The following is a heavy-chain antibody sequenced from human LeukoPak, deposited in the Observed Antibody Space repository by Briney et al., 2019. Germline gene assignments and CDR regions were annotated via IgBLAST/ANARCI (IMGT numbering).Heavy chain of an antibody. CDR2: ISDSSVST. V-gene: IGHV3-23*01. J-gene: IGHJ1*01. CDR1: GFSFSSLW. Sequence: GGSLRLSCAASGFSFSSLWMSWVRQAPGKGLQWVSVISDSSVSTDYADSVKGRFTISRDNSKNILYLQMSSLRAEDTAVYYCATQRGGPYDILTGYLLNWGQGTLVTVSS. D-gene: IGHD3-9*01. CDR3: ATQRGGPYDILTGYLLN.